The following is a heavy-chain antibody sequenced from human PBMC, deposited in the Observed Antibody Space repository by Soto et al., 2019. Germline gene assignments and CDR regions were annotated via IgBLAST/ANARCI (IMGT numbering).Heavy chain of an antibody. Sequence: SETLSLTCTVSGGSISSGGYYWSWIRQHPGKGLEWIGYIYYSGSTYYNPSLKSRVTISVDTSKNQFSLKLSSVTAADTAVYYCARAVGGQYYFDYWGQGTLVTVSS. D-gene: IGHD3-16*01. CDR2: IYYSGST. J-gene: IGHJ4*02. CDR3: ARAVGGQYYFDY. V-gene: IGHV4-31*03. CDR1: GGSISSGGYY.